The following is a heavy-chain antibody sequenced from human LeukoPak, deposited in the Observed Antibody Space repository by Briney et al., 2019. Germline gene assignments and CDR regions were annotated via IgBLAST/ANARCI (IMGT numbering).Heavy chain of an antibody. CDR1: GFTFSSYS. CDR3: ARAPGYSYGPFFDY. CDR2: ISSSSSYI. V-gene: IGHV3-21*01. J-gene: IGHJ4*02. Sequence: GGSLRLSCAASGFTFSSYSMNWVRQAPGKGLEWVSSISSSSSYIYYADSVKDRFTISRDNAKNSLYLQMNSLRAEDTAVYYCARAPGYSYGPFFDYWGQGTLVTVSS. D-gene: IGHD5-18*01.